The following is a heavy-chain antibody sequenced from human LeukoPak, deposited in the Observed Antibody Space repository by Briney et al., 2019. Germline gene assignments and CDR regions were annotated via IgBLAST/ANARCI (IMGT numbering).Heavy chain of an antibody. J-gene: IGHJ4*02. CDR3: ARDVLSGFDY. CDR1: GGSISSYY. CDR2: IYYSGST. V-gene: IGHV4-59*01. D-gene: IGHD3-16*01. Sequence: SETLSLTCTVSGGSISSYYWSWIRQPPGKGLEWIGYIYYSGSTNYNPSLKSRVTTSVDTSKNQFSLKLSSVTAADTAVYYCARDVLSGFDYWGQGTLVTVSS.